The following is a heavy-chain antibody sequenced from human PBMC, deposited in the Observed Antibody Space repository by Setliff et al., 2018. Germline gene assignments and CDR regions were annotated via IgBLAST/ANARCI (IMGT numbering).Heavy chain of an antibody. CDR2: IWYDGSNK. CDR1: GFTFSSYG. V-gene: IGHV3-33*01. CDR3: TRDPPGSGWSFDY. D-gene: IGHD6-19*01. Sequence: PGGSLRLSCAASGFTFSSYGMHWVRQAPGKGLEWVAVIWYDGSNKYYADSVKGRFSVSRDNSRNTVFLQMTGLRAEDTALYYCTRDPPGSGWSFDYWGQGALVTVSS. J-gene: IGHJ4*02.